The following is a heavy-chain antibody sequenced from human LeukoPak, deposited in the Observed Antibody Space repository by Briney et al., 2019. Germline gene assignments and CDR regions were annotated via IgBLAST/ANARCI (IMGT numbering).Heavy chain of an antibody. J-gene: IGHJ4*02. V-gene: IGHV1-69*13. CDR1: GGTFSNYA. Sequence: SVKVSCKASGGTFSNYAINWVRQAPGQGLEWMGGIIPIFGTTNYAQKFQGRVTITADESTGTAYMELSSLRSEDTAVYYCARHPSPQLHHFDYWGQGTLVTVSS. D-gene: IGHD2-2*01. CDR3: ARHPSPQLHHFDY. CDR2: IIPIFGTT.